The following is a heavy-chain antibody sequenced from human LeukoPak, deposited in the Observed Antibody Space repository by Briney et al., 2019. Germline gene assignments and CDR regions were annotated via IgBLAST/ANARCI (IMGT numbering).Heavy chain of an antibody. V-gene: IGHV3-74*01. Sequence: GGSLRLSCAAPGFTFSSYWMHWVRQAPGKGLVWLSRISTDGTTTTYADSVRGRFTISRDNAKSTLYLQMNSLRAEDTAVYYCAGSPAYWGQGTLVTVSS. CDR3: AGSPAY. CDR2: ISTDGTTT. CDR1: GFTFSSYW. J-gene: IGHJ4*02.